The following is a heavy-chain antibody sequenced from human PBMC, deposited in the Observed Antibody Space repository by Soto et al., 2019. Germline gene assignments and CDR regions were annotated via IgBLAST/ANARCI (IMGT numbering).Heavy chain of an antibody. D-gene: IGHD1-20*01. V-gene: IGHV3-23*01. CDR3: AKAPRITGRYYYYGMDV. J-gene: IGHJ6*02. CDR1: GFTFSSYA. Sequence: PGGSLRLSCAASGFTFSSYAMHWVRQAPGKGLEWVSAISGSGGSTYYADSVKGRFTISRDNSKNTLYLQMNSLRAEDTAVYYCAKAPRITGRYYYYGMDVWGQGTTVTVSS. CDR2: ISGSGGST.